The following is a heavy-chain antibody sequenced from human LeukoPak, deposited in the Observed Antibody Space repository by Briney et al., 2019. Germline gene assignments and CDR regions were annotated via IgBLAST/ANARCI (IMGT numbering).Heavy chain of an antibody. CDR2: INSDGGST. CDR1: GFTFSSYW. CDR3: ASLRTQELRYFDFYYYYGMDV. D-gene: IGHD3-9*01. V-gene: IGHV3-74*01. J-gene: IGHJ6*02. Sequence: GGSLRLSCAASGFTFSSYWMHWVRQAPGKGLVWVSRINSDGGSTSYADSVKGRFTISRDNAKNTLYLQMNSLRAEDTAVYYCASLRTQELRYFDFYYYYGMDVWGQGTTVTVSS.